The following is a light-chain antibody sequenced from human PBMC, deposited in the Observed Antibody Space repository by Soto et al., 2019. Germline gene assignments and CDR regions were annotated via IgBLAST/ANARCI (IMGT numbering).Light chain of an antibody. J-gene: IGKJ5*01. CDR2: DAS. CDR3: QQYSNWRPIT. V-gene: IGKV3D-15*01. CDR1: QSVSSN. Sequence: IVWTKSQGPLSFAPGDIATISFTASQSVSSNYLAWYQQKPGQAPRLLIYDASTRATGIPAKFSGSGSGTEFTLTISSLQSEDFAVYYCQQYSNWRPITGGQGKRRGIK.